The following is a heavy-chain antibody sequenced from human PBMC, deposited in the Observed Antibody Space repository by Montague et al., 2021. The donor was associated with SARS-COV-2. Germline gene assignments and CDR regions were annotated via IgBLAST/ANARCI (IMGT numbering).Heavy chain of an antibody. Sequence: SLRLSCAASGFTFSAHAMHWVRQAPGKGLEWVAVISYDGSNKYYADSVKGQFTISRDNSKNTLYLQMNSLTLEDTAVYHCARDKKAGLYGSGSKYNYYGMDVWGQGTTVTVSS. CDR3: ARDKKAGLYGSGSKYNYYGMDV. CDR2: ISYDGSNK. J-gene: IGHJ6*02. CDR1: GFTFSAHA. V-gene: IGHV3-30-3*01. D-gene: IGHD3-10*01.